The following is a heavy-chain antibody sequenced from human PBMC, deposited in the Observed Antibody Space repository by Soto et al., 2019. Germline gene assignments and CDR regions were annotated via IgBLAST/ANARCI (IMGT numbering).Heavy chain of an antibody. CDR2: IWYDGSNK. Sequence: SLRLSCAASGFTFSSYGMHWVRQAPGKGLEWVAVIWYDGSNKYYADSVKGRFTISRDNSKNTLYLQMNSLRAEDTAVYYCARDTYSSSGNYYYMAVCGKGTTVPGSS. V-gene: IGHV3-33*01. D-gene: IGHD6-6*01. J-gene: IGHJ6*03. CDR1: GFTFSSYG. CDR3: ARDTYSSSGNYYYMAV.